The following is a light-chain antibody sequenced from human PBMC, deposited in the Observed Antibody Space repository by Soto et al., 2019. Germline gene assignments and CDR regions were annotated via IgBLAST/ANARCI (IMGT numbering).Light chain of an antibody. CDR1: QTVNSDY. V-gene: IGKV3-20*01. CDR3: QYYGNSRIT. CDR2: AAS. J-gene: IGKJ5*01. Sequence: EIVLTQSPGTLSLSPGERATLSCRASQTVNSDYLTWYQQEPGQAPRLLIYAASSGATGIPDRFSGSGSETDFTLTINRLEPEDFAVYYCQYYGNSRITFGQGTRLEI.